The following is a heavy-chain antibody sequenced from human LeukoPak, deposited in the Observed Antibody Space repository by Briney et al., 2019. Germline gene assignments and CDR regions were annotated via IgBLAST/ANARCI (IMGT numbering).Heavy chain of an antibody. CDR2: IYYSGST. J-gene: IGHJ4*02. CDR1: GGSISSYY. Sequence: SETLSLTCTVSGGSISSYYWSWIRQPAGKGLEWIGSIYYSGSTYYNPSLKSRVTISVDTSKNQFSLKLSSVTAADTAVYYCARLPVAVWFGEYHYWGQGTLVTVSS. D-gene: IGHD3-10*01. V-gene: IGHV4-59*05. CDR3: ARLPVAVWFGEYHY.